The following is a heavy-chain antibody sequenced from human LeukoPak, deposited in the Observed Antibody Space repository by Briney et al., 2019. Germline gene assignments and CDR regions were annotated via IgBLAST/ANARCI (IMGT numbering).Heavy chain of an antibody. V-gene: IGHV1-69*04. D-gene: IGHD4-17*01. CDR1: GGTFSSYA. CDR2: SIPILGIA. CDR3: ARGMATTRRVTIDY. Sequence: VASVKVSCKASGGTFSSYAISWVRQAPGQGLEWMGRSIPILGIANYAQKFQGRVTITADKSTSTAYMELSSPRSEDTAVYYCARGMATTRRVTIDYWGQGTLVTVSS. J-gene: IGHJ4*02.